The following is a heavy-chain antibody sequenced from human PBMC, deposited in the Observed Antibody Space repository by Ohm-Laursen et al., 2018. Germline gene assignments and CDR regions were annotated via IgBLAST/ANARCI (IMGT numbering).Heavy chain of an antibody. Sequence: SLRLSCAASGFTFSSYWMHWVRQAPGKGLEWVANIKQDGSEKYYVGSVKGRFTISRDNAKRSLFLQMNSLRVEDTALYYCAKDSKYRSGNYYFPDYWGQGTLVTVSS. D-gene: IGHD1-26*01. CDR1: GFTFSSYW. CDR2: IKQDGSEK. CDR3: AKDSKYRSGNYYFPDY. J-gene: IGHJ4*02. V-gene: IGHV3-7*03.